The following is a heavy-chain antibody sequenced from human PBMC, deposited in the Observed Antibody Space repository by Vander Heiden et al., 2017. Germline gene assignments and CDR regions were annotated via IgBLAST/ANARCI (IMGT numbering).Heavy chain of an antibody. CDR1: GGSFSGYY. Sequence: QVPLQQWGAGLLKPSETLSLTCAVYGGSFSGYYWSWSRQPPGKGLEWIGEINHSGSTNYNPSLKSRVTISVDTSKNQFSLKLSSVTAADTAVYYCARIQSNDAFDIWGQGTMVTVSS. J-gene: IGHJ3*02. CDR3: ARIQSNDAFDI. D-gene: IGHD4-4*01. V-gene: IGHV4-34*01. CDR2: INHSGST.